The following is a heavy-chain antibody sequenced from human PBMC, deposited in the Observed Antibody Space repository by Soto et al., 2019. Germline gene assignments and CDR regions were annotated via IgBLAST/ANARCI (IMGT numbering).Heavy chain of an antibody. CDR1: GFMFDDYA. CDR2: ISWNSNSI. Sequence: EVQLVESGGGLVQPGRSLRLSCEASGFMFDDYAMYWVRQAPGKGLEWVSGISWNSNSIVYADSVKGRFTISRDNAKNSPYLQMNSLKPGDTALYFRANSPSFSSRAVYLWGQGTLGPVPS. CDR3: ANSPSFSSRAVYL. J-gene: IGHJ5*02. D-gene: IGHD3-10*01. V-gene: IGHV3-9*01.